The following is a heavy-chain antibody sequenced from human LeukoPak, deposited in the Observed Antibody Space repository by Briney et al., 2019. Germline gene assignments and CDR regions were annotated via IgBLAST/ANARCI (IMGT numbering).Heavy chain of an antibody. CDR1: GYTFTDYY. J-gene: IGHJ4*02. CDR3: ATPSGTTGTFDS. CDR2: INPNSGGT. Sequence: ASVKVSCKASGYTFTDYYMHWVRQAPGQGLEWMGWINPNSGGTNYAQKFQGRVTMTRDTSIDTAYTELSRLRSDDTAVYYCATPSGTTGTFDSWGQGTLVTVSS. V-gene: IGHV1-2*02. D-gene: IGHD1-1*01.